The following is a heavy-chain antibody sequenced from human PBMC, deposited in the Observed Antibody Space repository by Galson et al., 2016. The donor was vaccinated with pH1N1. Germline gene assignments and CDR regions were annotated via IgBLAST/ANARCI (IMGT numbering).Heavy chain of an antibody. Sequence: SVKVSCKVSGYTLTEASIHWVRQAPGKGLEWMGGFDPENGEMTYAQKFQDRVIMTEDTSTDTVYMELSSLRSEDTAVYYFANVGLWLDYFDYWGQGTLVT. V-gene: IGHV1-24*01. CDR3: ANVGLWLDYFDY. D-gene: IGHD2-21*01. J-gene: IGHJ4*02. CDR2: FDPENGEM. CDR1: GYTLTEAS.